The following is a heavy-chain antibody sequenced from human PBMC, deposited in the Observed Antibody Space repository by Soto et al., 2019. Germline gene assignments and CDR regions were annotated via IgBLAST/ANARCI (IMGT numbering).Heavy chain of an antibody. J-gene: IGHJ2*01. CDR2: IFSNDEK. CDR3: ARIDTSSSGWYFDL. CDR1: GFSLSNPRMG. Sequence: QVTLKESGPVLAKPTETLTLTCTVSGFSLSNPRMGVGWIRQPPGKALEWLAHIFSNDEKSHSTSLQSRLTMSSDTSKSQVVLIMTNMDPVDTATYYCARIDTSSSGWYFDLWGRGTLVTVSS. V-gene: IGHV2-26*01. D-gene: IGHD6-6*01.